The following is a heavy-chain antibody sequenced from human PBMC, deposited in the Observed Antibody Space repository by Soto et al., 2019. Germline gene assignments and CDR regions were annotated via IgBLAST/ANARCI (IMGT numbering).Heavy chain of an antibody. CDR2: INAHSGGT. CDR3: AKDLTRQLAYWLDP. CDR1: GFSFTGYY. J-gene: IGHJ5*02. D-gene: IGHD6-6*01. Sequence: ASVKVSCKASGFSFTGYYIHWLRQAPEQGLEWMGWINAHSGGTEYAQKFQGRVTLTRDTSIATAYLTLTSLTSDDTALYYCAKDLTRQLAYWLDPWGQGTQVTVSS. V-gene: IGHV1-2*02.